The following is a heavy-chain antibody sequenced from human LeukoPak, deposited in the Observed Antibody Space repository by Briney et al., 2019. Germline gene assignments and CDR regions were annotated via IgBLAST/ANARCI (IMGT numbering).Heavy chain of an antibody. CDR3: AKLAGATSGTDY. V-gene: IGHV3-23*01. CDR1: GFTVSRNY. Sequence: PGGSLRLSSAASGFTVSRNYMSGVRQAPGKGPEWVSTISSDRDGPYYADSVKGRFTISRDNSKNTLYLQMNSLRAEDTAIYHCAKLAGATSGTDYWGQGTLVTVSS. J-gene: IGHJ4*02. D-gene: IGHD1-26*01. CDR2: ISSDRDGP.